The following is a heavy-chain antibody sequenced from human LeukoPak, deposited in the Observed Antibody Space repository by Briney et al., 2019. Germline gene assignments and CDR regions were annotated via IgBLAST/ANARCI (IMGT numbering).Heavy chain of an antibody. Sequence: SQSLSLTCAISGDSVSSNSAAWNWIRQSPSRGLEWLGRTYYRSKWSKWFNDYAVSVKSRITITPDTSKNQVSLQLNSVTPDDTAVYYCARGGSGLTVSLFDPWGHGTPVTVSS. CDR3: ARGGSGLTVSLFDP. D-gene: IGHD6-25*01. CDR1: GDSVSSNSAA. CDR2: TYYRSKWSKWFN. J-gene: IGHJ5*02. V-gene: IGHV6-1*01.